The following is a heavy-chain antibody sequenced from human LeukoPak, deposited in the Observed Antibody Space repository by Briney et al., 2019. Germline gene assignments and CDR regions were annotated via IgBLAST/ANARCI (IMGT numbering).Heavy chain of an antibody. CDR1: GGSISSGDYY. D-gene: IGHD3-10*01. CDR2: IYYSGST. Sequence: SETLSLTCTISGGSISSGDYYWSWIRQPPGKGQEWIGYIYYSGSTYYNPSRKSRVTISVDTSKNQFSLKLSSVTAADTAVYYCARENYYGYYFDYWGQGTLVTVSS. V-gene: IGHV4-30-4*01. CDR3: ARENYYGYYFDY. J-gene: IGHJ4*02.